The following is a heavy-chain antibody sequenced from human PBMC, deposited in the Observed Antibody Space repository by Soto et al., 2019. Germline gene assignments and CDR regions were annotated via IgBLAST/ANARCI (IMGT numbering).Heavy chain of an antibody. CDR1: GFTFSSYA. CDR2: ISGRGGST. CDR3: AKYLWELLRDYYFGH. Sequence: EVQLLESGGGLVQPGGSLRLSCAASGFTFSSYAMSWVRQAPGKGLEWVSAISGRGGSTDYADSVKGRFTISRDNSKNTVYLQMNSLGAEDTAVYCCAKYLWELLRDYYFGHWGQGNLVTVSS. J-gene: IGHJ4*02. V-gene: IGHV3-23*01. D-gene: IGHD1-26*01.